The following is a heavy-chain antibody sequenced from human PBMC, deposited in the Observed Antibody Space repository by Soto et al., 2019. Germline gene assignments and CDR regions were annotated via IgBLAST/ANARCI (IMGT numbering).Heavy chain of an antibody. CDR2: IYYSGST. Sequence: SVTMCLTSTVSGGSISSYYGSWIRKPPGKGLEWIGYIYYSGSTNYNPSLKSRVTISVDTSKNQFSLKLSSVTAADTAVYYCARHLVRGVINLSWFDPWGQGTLVTVSS. CDR1: GGSISSYY. V-gene: IGHV4-59*08. CDR3: ARHLVRGVINLSWFDP. D-gene: IGHD3-10*01. J-gene: IGHJ5*02.